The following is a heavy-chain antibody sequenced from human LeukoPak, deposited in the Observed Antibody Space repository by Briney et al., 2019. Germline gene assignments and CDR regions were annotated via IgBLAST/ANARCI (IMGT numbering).Heavy chain of an antibody. D-gene: IGHD6-13*01. CDR3: AKAKNSSSNKRPPGY. Sequence: GGSLRLSCAASGFTFSSYAMSWVRQAPGKGLKWVSAISGGGGSTYYADSVKGRFTISRDNSKNTLYLQMNSLRAEDTAVYYCAKAKNSSSNKRPPGYWGQGTLVTVSS. J-gene: IGHJ4*02. V-gene: IGHV3-23*01. CDR1: GFTFSSYA. CDR2: ISGGGGST.